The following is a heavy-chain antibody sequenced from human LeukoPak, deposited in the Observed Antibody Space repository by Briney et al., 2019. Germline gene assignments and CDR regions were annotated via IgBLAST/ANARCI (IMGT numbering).Heavy chain of an antibody. CDR1: GFAVSDNY. V-gene: IGHV3-66*01. CDR2: FYSGGNT. D-gene: IGHD4/OR15-4a*01. CDR3: ARSLGAFDY. J-gene: IGHJ4*02. Sequence: GGSLTLSCVVSGFAVSDNYMSWVRQAPGKGLEWVSTFYSGGNTHSADSVKGRFTISRDNAKNSLYLQMNSLRAEDTAVYYCARSLGAFDYWGQGTLVTVSS.